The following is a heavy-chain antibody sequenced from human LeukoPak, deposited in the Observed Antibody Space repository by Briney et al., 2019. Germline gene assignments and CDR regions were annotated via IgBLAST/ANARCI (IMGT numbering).Heavy chain of an antibody. CDR3: ARNRYYYGSGNYGVPNWFDP. CDR2: INHSGST. J-gene: IGHJ5*02. Sequence: SETLSLTCAVYGGSFSGYYWSWIRQPPGKGLEWIGEINHSGSTNYNPSLKSRVTISVDTSKNQFSLKVSSVTAADTAVYYCARNRYYYGSGNYGVPNWFDPWGQGTLVTVSS. V-gene: IGHV4-34*01. D-gene: IGHD3-10*01. CDR1: GGSFSGYY.